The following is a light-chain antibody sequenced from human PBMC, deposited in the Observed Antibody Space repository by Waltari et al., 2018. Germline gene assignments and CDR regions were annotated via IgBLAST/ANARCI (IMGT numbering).Light chain of an antibody. Sequence: DIVMTQSPDSLAVSLGARATINCKSSQSILDNSNNRNYLSWYQQRSGQPPKVLFYWASSRKSGVPDRFSDSGSGANFTLTITNLQAEDVVLYYCQQYSALPYSFGQGTKLEVK. J-gene: IGKJ2*03. CDR1: QSILDNSNNRNY. CDR2: WAS. V-gene: IGKV4-1*01. CDR3: QQYSALPYS.